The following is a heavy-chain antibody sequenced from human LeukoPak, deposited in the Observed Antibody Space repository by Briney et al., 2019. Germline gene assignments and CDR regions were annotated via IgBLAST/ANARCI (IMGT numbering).Heavy chain of an antibody. V-gene: IGHV4-39*07. Sequence: NTSETLSLTCTVSGGSISSSSYYWGWIRQPPGKGLEWIGSIYYSGSTYYNPSLKSRVTISVDTSKNQFSLKLTSVTAADTAVYYCARGGTGKANWFDPWGQGTLVTVSS. CDR3: ARGGTGKANWFDP. CDR2: IYYSGST. D-gene: IGHD1-1*01. J-gene: IGHJ5*02. CDR1: GGSISSSSYY.